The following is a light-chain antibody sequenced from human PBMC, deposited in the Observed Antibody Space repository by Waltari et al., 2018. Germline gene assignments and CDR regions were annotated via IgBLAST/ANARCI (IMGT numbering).Light chain of an antibody. V-gene: IGLV2-23*01. CDR3: GSYAGGTSWV. Sequence: QSALTQPASVSGSPGQSITISCTGSSGAIGTYNLLSWYQQPPGNAPRLLVHDATKRPAGVSARCSGSKSGNTASLTISGLQAEDEADYFCGSYAGGTSWVFGGGTQVTVL. J-gene: IGLJ3*02. CDR2: DAT. CDR1: SGAIGTYNL.